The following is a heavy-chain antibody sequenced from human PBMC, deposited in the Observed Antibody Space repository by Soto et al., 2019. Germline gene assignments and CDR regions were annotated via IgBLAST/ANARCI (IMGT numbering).Heavy chain of an antibody. CDR1: GGSISSGDYY. Sequence: PSETLSLTCTVSGGSISSGDYYWSWIRQHPGKGLEWIGYIYYSGSTFHNPSLKSRVTISKDTSKSQVVLTMTNMDPVDTATFYCARSARSYYYGSGSYLNYWGQGTLVTVSS. CDR2: IYYSGST. V-gene: IGHV4-31*08. D-gene: IGHD3-10*01. J-gene: IGHJ4*02. CDR3: ARSARSYYYGSGSYLNY.